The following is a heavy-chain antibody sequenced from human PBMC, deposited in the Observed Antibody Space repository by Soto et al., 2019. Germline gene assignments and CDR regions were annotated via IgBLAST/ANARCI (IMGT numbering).Heavy chain of an antibody. CDR2: VTHSGST. V-gene: IGHV4-34*02. D-gene: IGHD2-21*01. CDR3: ARGHIPVYGPVPDYFYS. Sequence: QVHLQQWGAGLLKPSETLSLTCGVYGGSLRGSYCSWIRQPPGKALEWLGKVTHSGSTTFNPSIKSRVSVSVDTSDNQFSLKLTSVTAAYTAVYYCARGHIPVYGPVPDYFYSWGQGTLVTVSS. CDR1: GGSLRGSY. J-gene: IGHJ4*02.